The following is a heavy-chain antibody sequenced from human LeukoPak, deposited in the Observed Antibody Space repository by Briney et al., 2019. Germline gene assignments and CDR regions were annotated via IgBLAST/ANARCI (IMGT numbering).Heavy chain of an antibody. CDR3: ARDHGSSSPDYYFDY. CDR1: GFTFSSYI. Sequence: SGGSLRLSCAASGFTFSSYIMNWVRQAPGKGLEWVSYISTGSSTIYYADSVKGRFTISRDNAKNPLYLQVSSLRAEDTAVYYCARDHGSSSPDYYFDYWGQGTLVTVSS. CDR2: ISTGSSTI. D-gene: IGHD6-6*01. J-gene: IGHJ4*02. V-gene: IGHV3-48*01.